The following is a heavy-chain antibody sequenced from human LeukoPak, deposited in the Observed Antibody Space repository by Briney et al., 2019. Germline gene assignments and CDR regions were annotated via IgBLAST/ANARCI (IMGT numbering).Heavy chain of an antibody. Sequence: NPSETLSLTCTVSGGSISTYYWSWIRQPPGKGLEWIGYIYYSGSTNYNPSLKSRVTISVDTSKNQFSLKLGSVTASDTAVYYCARVRGYCSGGSCYGAFDIWGQGTMVTVSS. CDR3: ARVRGYCSGGSCYGAFDI. V-gene: IGHV4-59*01. D-gene: IGHD2-15*01. J-gene: IGHJ3*02. CDR2: IYYSGST. CDR1: GGSISTYY.